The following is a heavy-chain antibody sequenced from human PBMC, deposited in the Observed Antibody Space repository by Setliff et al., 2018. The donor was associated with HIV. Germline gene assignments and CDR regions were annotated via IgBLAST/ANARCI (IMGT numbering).Heavy chain of an antibody. V-gene: IGHV1-46*01. CDR1: GYTFTSYY. CDR3: ARDVDYTDAFDI. J-gene: IGHJ3*02. Sequence: ASVKVSCKASGYTFTSYYIHWVRQAPGQGLEWMGRINPSGGSTSYAQKFQGRVTMTRDTSTSTVYMELSSLRSEDTAMYYCARDVDYTDAFDIWGQGTMVTVSS. D-gene: IGHD4-4*01. CDR2: INPSGGST.